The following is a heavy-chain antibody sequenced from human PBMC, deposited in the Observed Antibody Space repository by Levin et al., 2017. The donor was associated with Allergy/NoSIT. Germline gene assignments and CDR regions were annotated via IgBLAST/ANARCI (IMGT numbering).Heavy chain of an antibody. Sequence: GESLKISCAASGFTFSSYAMSWVRQAPGKGLEWVSAISGSGGSTYYADSVKGRFTISRDNSKNTLYLQMNSLRAEDTAVYYCAKNGWELLGGFDYWGQGTLVTVSS. CDR3: AKNGWELLGGFDY. CDR2: ISGSGGST. J-gene: IGHJ4*02. V-gene: IGHV3-23*01. D-gene: IGHD1-26*01. CDR1: GFTFSSYA.